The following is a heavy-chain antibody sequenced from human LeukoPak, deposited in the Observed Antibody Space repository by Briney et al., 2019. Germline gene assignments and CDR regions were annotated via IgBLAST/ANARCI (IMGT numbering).Heavy chain of an antibody. CDR2: LYTSGST. J-gene: IGHJ4*02. V-gene: IGHV4-4*07. CDR1: GVSISSHY. Sequence: SETLSLTCTVSGVSISSHYWSWIRQPAGKGLEWIGRLYTSGSTNYNPSLKSRVTMSVDTSKNQFSLKLSSVTAADTAVYYCARCRSGWYFFDCWGQGALVTVSS. D-gene: IGHD6-13*01. CDR3: ARCRSGWYFFDC.